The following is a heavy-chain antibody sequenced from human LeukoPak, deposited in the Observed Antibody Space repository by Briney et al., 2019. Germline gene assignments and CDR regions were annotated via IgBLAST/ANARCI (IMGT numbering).Heavy chain of an antibody. CDR3: VTFYDSSGYYYSYFHH. CDR2: IIPIFGTA. J-gene: IGHJ1*01. Sequence: SVKVSCKASGGTFSSYAISWVRQAPGQGLECMGRIIPIFGTANYAQKFQGRVTITADESTSTAYMELSSLRSEDTAVYYCVTFYDSSGYYYSYFHHWGQGTLVTVSS. V-gene: IGHV1-69*13. D-gene: IGHD3-22*01. CDR1: GGTFSSYA.